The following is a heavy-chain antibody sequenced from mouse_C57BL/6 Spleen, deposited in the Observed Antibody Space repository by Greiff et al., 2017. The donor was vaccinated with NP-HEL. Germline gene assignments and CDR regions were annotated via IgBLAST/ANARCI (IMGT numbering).Heavy chain of an antibody. CDR2: IYPGDGDT. Sequence: QVQLQQSGAELVKPGASVKISCKASGYAFSSHWMNWVKQRPGKGLEWIGQIYPGDGDTNYNGKFKGKATLTADKSSSTAYMQLSSLTSEDAAVYFCAREDTTVVHSMDYWGQGTSVTVSS. V-gene: IGHV1-80*01. D-gene: IGHD1-1*01. CDR3: AREDTTVVHSMDY. J-gene: IGHJ4*01. CDR1: GYAFSSHW.